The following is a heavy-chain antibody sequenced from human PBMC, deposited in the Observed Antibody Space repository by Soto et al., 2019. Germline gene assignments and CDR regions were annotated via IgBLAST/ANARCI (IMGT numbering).Heavy chain of an antibody. CDR2: VYYTGST. V-gene: IGHV4-30-4*01. CDR1: VASIRSTDYY. CDR3: VRTARQGAVAPHWFDR. D-gene: IGHD2-21*02. J-gene: IGHJ5*02. Sequence: SETLSLTCTVSVASIRSTDYYWSWIRQAPGKGLEWIGYVYYTGSTYYNPSLMSRPTISVDTSKNQFSLKLTSVTAAETAVYYCVRTARQGAVAPHWFDRWGQGTQVTVSS.